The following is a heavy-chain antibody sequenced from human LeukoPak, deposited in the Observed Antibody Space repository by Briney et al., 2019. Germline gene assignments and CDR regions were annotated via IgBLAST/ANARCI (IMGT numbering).Heavy chain of an antibody. CDR3: ARYTVALEGFVY. V-gene: IGHV4-59*01. CDR1: GGSITGYY. CDR2: IFYSGST. Sequence: SETLSLTCTVSGGSITGYYWSWIRQPPGRGLEWIGYIFYSGSTNYNPSLESRVTISVDTSKNQFSLTLSSVTSADTAVYYCARYTVALEGFVYWGQGALVTVSS. D-gene: IGHD4-23*01. J-gene: IGHJ4*02.